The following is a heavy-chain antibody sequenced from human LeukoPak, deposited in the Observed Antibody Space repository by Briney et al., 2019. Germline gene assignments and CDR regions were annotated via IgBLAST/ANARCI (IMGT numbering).Heavy chain of an antibody. V-gene: IGHV3-74*01. CDR2: INPDGTIA. J-gene: IGHJ4*02. D-gene: IGHD6-13*01. Sequence: GGSLRLSCAASGFTFSSYWLHWVRQAPGEGLVWVSQINPDGTIATYADSVKGRFTISRDNAQNSLYLQMNSLRAEDTAVYYCARYSSSWHYYFDYWGQGTLVTVSS. CDR1: GFTFSSYW. CDR3: ARYSSSWHYYFDY.